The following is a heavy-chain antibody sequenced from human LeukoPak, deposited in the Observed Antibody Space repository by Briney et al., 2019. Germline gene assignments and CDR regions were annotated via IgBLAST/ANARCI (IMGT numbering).Heavy chain of an antibody. CDR1: GYSFTSYW. V-gene: IGHV5-51*01. D-gene: IGHD3-9*01. Sequence: GESLKISCKGSGYSFTSYWIGWVRQMPGKGLEWMGISYPGDSDTRYSPSFQGQVTISADKSISTAYLRWSSLKASDSAMYYCARHFNLYYDILTGYSPGDAFDIWGRGTMVTVSS. CDR3: ARHFNLYYDILTGYSPGDAFDI. CDR2: SYPGDSDT. J-gene: IGHJ3*02.